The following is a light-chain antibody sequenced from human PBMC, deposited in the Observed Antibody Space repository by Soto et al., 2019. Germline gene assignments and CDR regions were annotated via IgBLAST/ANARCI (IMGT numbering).Light chain of an antibody. V-gene: IGKV3-15*01. Sequence: EIVMTQSPATLSVSPGERATLSCRASQSVGSNLAWYQQKPGQAPRLRIYGASTRATGIPARFSGSGAGTEFTRTISSLQSEDFAIYFCQQYNTWPPDRTFGQGTKVEIK. J-gene: IGKJ1*01. CDR2: GAS. CDR1: QSVGSN. CDR3: QQYNTWPPDRT.